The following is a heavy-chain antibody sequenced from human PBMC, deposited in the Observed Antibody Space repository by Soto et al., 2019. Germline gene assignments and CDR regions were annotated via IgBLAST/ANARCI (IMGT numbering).Heavy chain of an antibody. D-gene: IGHD6-19*01. Sequence: QVQLQESGPGLVKPSETLSLTCTVSSDSIAGENWWSWVRQPPGLGLEWIGEVFHTGGTNYNPSLKSRVTLEVDKSKNQFSLHLISATAADTAVYYCARVFSSGSGWMYYFDFWGQGTLVSVS. CDR1: SDSIAGENW. CDR3: ARVFSSGSGWMYYFDF. CDR2: VFHTGGT. V-gene: IGHV4-4*02. J-gene: IGHJ4*02.